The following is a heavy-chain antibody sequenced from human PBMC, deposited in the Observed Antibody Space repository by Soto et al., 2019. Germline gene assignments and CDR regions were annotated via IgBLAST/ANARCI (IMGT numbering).Heavy chain of an antibody. V-gene: IGHV1-18*01. CDR2: INVYNGNT. Sequence: QVQLVQSGGEVKKPGASVKVSCKASGYTFSNYGISGVRQAPGQGLEWMGWINVYNGNTKYAQKVQGRVTMTTDTSTSTAYMELRSLRSDDTAVYYCARGVGSGSYYNQYNWFDPWGQVTLVTVSS. J-gene: IGHJ5*02. CDR1: GYTFSNYG. D-gene: IGHD3-10*01. CDR3: ARGVGSGSYYNQYNWFDP.